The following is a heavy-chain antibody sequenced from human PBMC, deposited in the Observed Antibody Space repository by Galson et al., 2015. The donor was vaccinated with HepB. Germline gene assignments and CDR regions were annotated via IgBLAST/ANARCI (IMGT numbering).Heavy chain of an antibody. CDR2: ISAYNGNT. Sequence: SVKVSCKASGYTFTNYDISWVRQAPGQGLEWMGWISAYNGNTNYPQKLQGRVTMTTGTSTSTAYMELRSLRSDDTAVYYCARGTIAVAGADYWGQGTLVTVST. CDR1: GYTFTNYD. CDR3: ARGTIAVAGADY. J-gene: IGHJ4*02. V-gene: IGHV1-18*04. D-gene: IGHD6-19*01.